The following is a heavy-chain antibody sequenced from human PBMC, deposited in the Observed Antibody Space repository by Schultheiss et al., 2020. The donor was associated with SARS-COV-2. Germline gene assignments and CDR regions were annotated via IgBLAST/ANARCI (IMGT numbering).Heavy chain of an antibody. Sequence: SVKVSCKASGYTFTSYGISWVRQAPGQGLEWMGRIIPILGIANYAQKFQGRVTITADKSTSTAYMELSSLRSEDTAVYYCARAGLTYYYGSSGYYGDYWGLGTLVTVSS. J-gene: IGHJ4*02. V-gene: IGHV1-69*04. D-gene: IGHD3-22*01. CDR1: GYTFTSYG. CDR2: IIPILGIA. CDR3: ARAGLTYYYGSSGYYGDY.